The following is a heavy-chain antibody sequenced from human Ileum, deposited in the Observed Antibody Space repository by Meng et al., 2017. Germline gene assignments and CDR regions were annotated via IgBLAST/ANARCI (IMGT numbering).Heavy chain of an antibody. V-gene: IGHV1-18*01. J-gene: IGHJ4*02. CDR3: ARDYSGTSYRFSDY. D-gene: IGHD1-26*01. CDR2: ISVYNGNT. CDR1: GYTFTSYG. Sequence: QVHLVQSGAEVKKPGAAVMVSCKAFGYTFTSYGISWVRQAPGQGLEWMGGISVYNGNTNYAQKFQGRVTMTADTSTSTAYMELRSLRSDDTAVYYCARDYSGTSYRFSDYWGQGTLDTVSS.